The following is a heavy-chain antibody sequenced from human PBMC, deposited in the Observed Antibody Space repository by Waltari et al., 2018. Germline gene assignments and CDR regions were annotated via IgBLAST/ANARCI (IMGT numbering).Heavy chain of an antibody. CDR1: DGSFSGYF. Sequence: QVQLQQWGAGLLKPSETLSLTCAVYDGSFSGYFWSWIRQSPGKGLEWIGQINRDGSNIYNPSLKSRVAMSVDTLKSQISLRLTSVTAADAAVYYCARVGDYPGSGRFGLDVWGQGTRVTVSS. V-gene: IGHV4-34*01. CDR2: INRDGSN. J-gene: IGHJ6*02. D-gene: IGHD3-10*01. CDR3: ARVGDYPGSGRFGLDV.